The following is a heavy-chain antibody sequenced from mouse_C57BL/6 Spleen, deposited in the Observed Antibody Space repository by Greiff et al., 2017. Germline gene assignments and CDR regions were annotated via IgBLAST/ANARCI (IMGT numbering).Heavy chain of an antibody. J-gene: IGHJ2*01. CDR2: ISYDGSN. Sequence: EVKLQESGPGLVKPSQSLSLTCSVTGYSITSGYYWNWIRQFPGNKLEWMGYISYDGSNNYNPSLKNRISITRDTSKNQFFLKLNSVTTEDTATYYCARDGGYYGSSYYFDYWGQGTTLTVSS. V-gene: IGHV3-6*01. CDR1: GYSITSGYY. D-gene: IGHD1-1*01. CDR3: ARDGGYYGSSYYFDY.